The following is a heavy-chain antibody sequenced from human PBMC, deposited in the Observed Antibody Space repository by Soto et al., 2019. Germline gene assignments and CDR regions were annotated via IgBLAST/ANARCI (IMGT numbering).Heavy chain of an antibody. D-gene: IGHD2-8*01. CDR1: GFTFSNYA. CDR3: ASGTNGAFFVY. CDR2: ISGSGGST. V-gene: IGHV3-23*01. Sequence: GGSLRLSCAASGFTFSNYAMNWVRQAPGKGLEWVSIISGSGGSTYYADSVKGRFTISRDNSKNTLYLQMNSLRAEDTAVYYCASGTNGAFFVYWGQGILVTVS. J-gene: IGHJ4*02.